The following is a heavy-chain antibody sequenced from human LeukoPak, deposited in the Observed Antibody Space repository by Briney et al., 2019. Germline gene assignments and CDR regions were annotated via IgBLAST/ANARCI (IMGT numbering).Heavy chain of an antibody. CDR3: ARDKIVGATHFDY. CDR1: GFTFSSYW. V-gene: IGHV3-7*01. Sequence: GGSLRLSCAASGFTFSSYWMSWVRQAPGKGLEWVANINQDGSEMYYLDSVKGRFTISRDNAMNSLSLQMNSLRDEDTAKYYCARDKIVGATHFDYWGQGTLVTVSS. D-gene: IGHD1-26*01. CDR2: INQDGSEM. J-gene: IGHJ4*02.